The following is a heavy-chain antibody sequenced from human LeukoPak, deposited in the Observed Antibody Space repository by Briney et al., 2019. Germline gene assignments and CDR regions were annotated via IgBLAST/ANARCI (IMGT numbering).Heavy chain of an antibody. D-gene: IGHD2-15*01. V-gene: IGHV1-3*01. CDR1: GYTFTSHA. Sequence: ASVKVSCKASGYTFTSHAMHWVRQAPGQRLEWMGWINAGNGDTKYSQKFQGRVTISRDTSASTAYMELSSLTSEDTAVYYCARDATYCSGRTCSYYGLDVWGQGTTVTVSS. CDR3: ARDATYCSGRTCSYYGLDV. J-gene: IGHJ6*02. CDR2: INAGNGDT.